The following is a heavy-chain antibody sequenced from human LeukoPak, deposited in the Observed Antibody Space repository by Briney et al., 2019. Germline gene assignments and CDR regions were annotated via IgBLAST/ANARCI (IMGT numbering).Heavy chain of an antibody. D-gene: IGHD3-10*01. Sequence: PSETLSLTCAVYGGSFSGYYWSWIRQPPGRGLEWIGEINHSGSTNYSPSLKSRVTISVDTSKNQFSLKLSSVTAADTAVYYCARRRDYYGSGSYYYWGQGTLVTVSS. J-gene: IGHJ4*02. V-gene: IGHV4-34*01. CDR1: GGSFSGYY. CDR3: ARRRDYYGSGSYYY. CDR2: INHSGST.